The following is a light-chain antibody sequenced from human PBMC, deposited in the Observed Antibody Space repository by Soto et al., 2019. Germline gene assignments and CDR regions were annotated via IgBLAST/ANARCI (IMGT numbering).Light chain of an antibody. J-gene: IGKJ4*01. CDR2: DAS. V-gene: IGKV1-5*01. CDR3: QQYNTFSLT. CDR1: QSITAR. Sequence: DIQLTQSPSTLSASVADRVTITCRASQSITARLAWYQQKPGKAPKLLIYDASILERGVPSRFSGSGSGTEFTLPISSLQPDDFATYYFQQYNTFSLTFGGGTKVEIK.